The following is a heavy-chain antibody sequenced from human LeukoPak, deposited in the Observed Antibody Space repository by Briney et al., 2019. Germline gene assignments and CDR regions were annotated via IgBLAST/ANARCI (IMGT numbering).Heavy chain of an antibody. CDR3: AGDGGIMNAFDV. J-gene: IGHJ3*01. V-gene: IGHV3-7*01. CDR1: GFTFSSYS. Sequence: GGSLRLSCAASGFTFSSYSMNWVRQAPGKGLEWVASIKLDGSEQYYLDSVKGRFAISRDNAKNLMNLQMNILRAEDTAIYYCAGDGGIMNAFDVWGQGTAVTVSS. D-gene: IGHD1-26*01. CDR2: IKLDGSEQ.